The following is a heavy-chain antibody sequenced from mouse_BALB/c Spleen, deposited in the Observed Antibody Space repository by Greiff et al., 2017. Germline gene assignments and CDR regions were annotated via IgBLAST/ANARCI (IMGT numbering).Heavy chain of an antibody. D-gene: IGHD2-1*01. J-gene: IGHJ2*01. V-gene: IGHV3-2*02. Sequence: EVQRVESGPGLVKPSQSLSLTCTVTGYSITSDYAWYWIRQFPGNKLEWMGYISYSGSTSYNPSLKSRISITRDTSKNQFFLQLNSVTTEDTATYYCARKGVYGNFDYWGQGTTLTVSS. CDR3: ARKGVYGNFDY. CDR2: ISYSGST. CDR1: GYSITSDYA.